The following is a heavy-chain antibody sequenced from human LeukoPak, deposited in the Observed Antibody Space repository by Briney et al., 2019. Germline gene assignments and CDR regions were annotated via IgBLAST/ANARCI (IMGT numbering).Heavy chain of an antibody. CDR1: GYSFTSYW. CDR3: ARHYYGSGSYYNNPGGYYYYYMDV. J-gene: IGHJ6*03. V-gene: IGHV5-51*01. Sequence: GESLKISCKGSGYSFTSYWIGWVRQMPGKGLEWMGIIYPGDSDTRYSPSFQGQVTISADKSISTAYLQWSSLEASDTAMYYCARHYYGSGSYYNNPGGYYYYYMDVWGKGTTVTVSS. D-gene: IGHD3-10*01. CDR2: IYPGDSDT.